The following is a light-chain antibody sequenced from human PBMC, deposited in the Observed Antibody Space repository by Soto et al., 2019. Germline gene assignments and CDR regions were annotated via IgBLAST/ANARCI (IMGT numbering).Light chain of an antibody. CDR2: AAS. CDR1: QSISSY. CDR3: QQSYSTPYT. Sequence: DIQMTQSPSSLSASVGDRVTITCRASQSISSYLNWYQQKPGKAPKLLIYAASSLQSGVPSSFSGSGSGTDFTLTISSRQPEDVATYYCQQSYSTPYTFGQGTELEIK. J-gene: IGKJ2*01. V-gene: IGKV1-39*01.